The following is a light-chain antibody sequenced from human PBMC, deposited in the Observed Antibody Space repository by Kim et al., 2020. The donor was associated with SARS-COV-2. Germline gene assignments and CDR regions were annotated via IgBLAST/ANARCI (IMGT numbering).Light chain of an antibody. CDR1: QGISNY. CDR3: QKYNSAPT. Sequence: SESVGDRVTITCRASQGISNYLAWYQQKPGKVPKLLIYAASALQSGVPSRFSGSGSGTDFTLTISSLQPEDVATYYCQKYNSAPTFGQGTKVDIK. CDR2: AAS. V-gene: IGKV1-27*01. J-gene: IGKJ1*01.